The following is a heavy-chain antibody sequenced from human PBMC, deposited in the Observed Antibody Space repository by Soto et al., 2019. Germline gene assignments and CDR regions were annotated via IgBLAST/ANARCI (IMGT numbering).Heavy chain of an antibody. V-gene: IGHV4-39*01. CDR3: ARPLSYCGGDCYSNAFDI. CDR1: GGSISSSSYY. Sequence: TSETLSLTCTVSGGSISSSSYYWGWIRQPPGKGLEWIGSIYYSGSTYYNPSLKSRVTISVDTSKNQFSLKLSSVTAADTAVYYCARPLSYCGGDCYSNAFDIWGQGTMVTVSS. D-gene: IGHD2-21*02. CDR2: IYYSGST. J-gene: IGHJ3*02.